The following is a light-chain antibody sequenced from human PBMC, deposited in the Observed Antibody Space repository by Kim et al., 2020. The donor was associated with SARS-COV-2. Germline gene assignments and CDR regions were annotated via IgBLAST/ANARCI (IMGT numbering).Light chain of an antibody. Sequence: DIVMTQSPLSLPVTPGEPASISCRSSQSLLHSNGYNYLDWYLQKPGQSPQLLIYLASQRASGVPDRFSGSGSGTDFTLKITRVEAEDVGVYYCMQALHTPYTFGQGTKLEIK. CDR2: LAS. J-gene: IGKJ2*01. V-gene: IGKV2-28*01. CDR3: MQALHTPYT. CDR1: QSLLHSNGYNY.